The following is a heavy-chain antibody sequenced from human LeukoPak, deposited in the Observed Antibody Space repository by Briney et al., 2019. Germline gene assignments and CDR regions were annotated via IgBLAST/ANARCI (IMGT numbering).Heavy chain of an antibody. D-gene: IGHD5-18*01. CDR3: ARGYGRYFDY. CDR2: IYYTGTT. J-gene: IGHJ4*02. Sequence: PSETLSLTCTVSNGSISSFYWTWIRQPPGKGLEWIGYIYYTGTTDYNPSLKSRVTISVDTSKNQSSLKLSSVTAADTAVYYCARGYGRYFDYWGQGTLVTVSS. CDR1: NGSISSFY. V-gene: IGHV4-59*01.